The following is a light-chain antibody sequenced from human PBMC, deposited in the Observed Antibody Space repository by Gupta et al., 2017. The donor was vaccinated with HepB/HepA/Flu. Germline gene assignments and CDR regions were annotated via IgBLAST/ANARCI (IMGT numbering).Light chain of an antibody. CDR1: QSVDTY. J-gene: IGKJ4*01. Sequence: DIQMTQSPSSLSASVGDRVTITCRASQSVDTYLSWYKQKPGKAPNLLIYDASTLQSGVASRFSGSGFGKHFPLTINTRQQEDFASYFCHQVYYHPLLTFGGGTKVEI. V-gene: IGKV1-39*01. CDR2: DAS. CDR3: HQVYYHPLLT.